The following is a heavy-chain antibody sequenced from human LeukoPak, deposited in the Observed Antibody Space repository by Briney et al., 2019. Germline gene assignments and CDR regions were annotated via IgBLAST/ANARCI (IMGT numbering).Heavy chain of an antibody. CDR1: GYSFTSYW. V-gene: IGHV5-51*01. Sequence: GESLKISCKGSGYSFTSYWIAWVRQMPGKGLEWMGVIHPVDSDTKYSPSFQGQVTISTDRSVSSAYLHWSSLKASDTAMYYCARPTYYYHTSGPNYYMDVWGTGTTVTVSS. D-gene: IGHD3-22*01. CDR2: IHPVDSDT. CDR3: ARPTYYYHTSGPNYYMDV. J-gene: IGHJ6*03.